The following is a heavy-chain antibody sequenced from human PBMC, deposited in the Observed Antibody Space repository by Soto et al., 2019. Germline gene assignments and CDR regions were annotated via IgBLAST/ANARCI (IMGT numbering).Heavy chain of an antibody. CDR3: TRHAIIPKLQYGMDV. D-gene: IGHD2-15*01. Sequence: PSETLSLTCTVSGGSVSGYYWSWIRQPPGKGLEWLGYIFYAGTTLYNPPVQSRVIISVDTSKNQFSLKLSPVTAADTAVYYCTRHAIIPKLQYGMDVWGQGITVTVSS. V-gene: IGHV4-59*02. J-gene: IGHJ6*02. CDR2: IFYAGTT. CDR1: GGSVSGYY.